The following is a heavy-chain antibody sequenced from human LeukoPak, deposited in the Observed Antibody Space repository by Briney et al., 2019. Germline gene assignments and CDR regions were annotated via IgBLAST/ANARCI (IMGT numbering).Heavy chain of an antibody. CDR2: ISWNSGTI. D-gene: IGHD1-26*01. V-gene: IGHV3-9*01. CDR3: ARERGRGRDSPWFDY. Sequence: GGSLRLSCAASGFTFDNYAMNWVRQVPGKGLEWISLISWNSGTIGYADSVKGRFTISRDNSKNTLDLQMTGLRAEDTAVYYCARERGRGRDSPWFDYWGQGTLVTVSS. J-gene: IGHJ4*02. CDR1: GFTFDNYA.